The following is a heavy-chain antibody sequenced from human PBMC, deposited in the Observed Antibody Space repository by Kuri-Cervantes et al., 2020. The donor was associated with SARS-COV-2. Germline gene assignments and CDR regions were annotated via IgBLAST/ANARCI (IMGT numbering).Heavy chain of an antibody. CDR1: GFTVSTNY. D-gene: IGHD6-19*01. J-gene: IGHJ4*02. Sequence: GSLRLSCAASGFTVSTNYMSWVRQAPGKGLEWVGRTRNKANSYTTEYAASVKGRFTISRDDSKNSLYLQMNSLKTEDTAVYYCASAVAGLFDYWGQGTLVTVSS. CDR2: TRNKANSYTT. V-gene: IGHV3-72*01. CDR3: ASAVAGLFDY.